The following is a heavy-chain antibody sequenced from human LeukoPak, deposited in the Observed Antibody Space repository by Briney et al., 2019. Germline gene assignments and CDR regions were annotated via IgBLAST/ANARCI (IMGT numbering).Heavy chain of an antibody. CDR1: GFTFSSYS. CDR2: ITGSISTI. V-gene: IGHV3-48*04. Sequence: PGGSLRLSCGASGFTFSSYSMNWVRQAPGKGLEWVSYITGSISTIYYADSVKGRFTISRDNAKNSLYLQMNSLRAEDTALYYCAKDDSSSFDYWGQGTLVTVSS. J-gene: IGHJ4*02. D-gene: IGHD3-22*01. CDR3: AKDDSSSFDY.